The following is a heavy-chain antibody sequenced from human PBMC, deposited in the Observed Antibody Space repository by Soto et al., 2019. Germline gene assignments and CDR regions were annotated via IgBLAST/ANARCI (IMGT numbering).Heavy chain of an antibody. Sequence: QVQLQQWGAGLLKPSETLSLTCAVNGGSFSGYYWSWIRQPPGKGLEWIGETNHSGNTKYNPSLKSRVTISADTSKNQFSLKLSSVTAADTAVYYCAVVKRFTLVRGVIIISSFDYWGQGTLVTVSS. V-gene: IGHV4-34*01. J-gene: IGHJ4*02. D-gene: IGHD3-10*01. CDR1: GGSFSGYY. CDR2: TNHSGNT. CDR3: AVVKRFTLVRGVIIISSFDY.